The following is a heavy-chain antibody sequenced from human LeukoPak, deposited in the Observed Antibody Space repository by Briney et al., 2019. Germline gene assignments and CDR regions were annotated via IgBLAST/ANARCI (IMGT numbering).Heavy chain of an antibody. J-gene: IGHJ3*02. CDR1: GYTFTSYG. Sequence: ASVKVSCKASGYTFTSYGISWVRQATGQGLEWMGWMNPNSGNTGYAQKFQGRVTITRNTSISTAYMELSSLRSEDTAVYYCARAPSGWYLDIWGQGTMVTVSS. V-gene: IGHV1-8*03. D-gene: IGHD6-19*01. CDR3: ARAPSGWYLDI. CDR2: MNPNSGNT.